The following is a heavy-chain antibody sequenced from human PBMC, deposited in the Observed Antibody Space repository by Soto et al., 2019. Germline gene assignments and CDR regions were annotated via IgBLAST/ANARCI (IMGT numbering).Heavy chain of an antibody. CDR3: VKISGYYS. D-gene: IGHD3-22*01. CDR2: ISSNGGSA. V-gene: IGHV3-64D*06. CDR1: GFTFSRYA. J-gene: IGHJ4*02. Sequence: GGSLRLSCSASGFTFSRYAMHWVRQAPGKGLEDVSTISSNGGSAYYADSVKGRFTISRDSSKNTLYLQMSSLRAEDTAVYYCVKISGYYSWGQGT.